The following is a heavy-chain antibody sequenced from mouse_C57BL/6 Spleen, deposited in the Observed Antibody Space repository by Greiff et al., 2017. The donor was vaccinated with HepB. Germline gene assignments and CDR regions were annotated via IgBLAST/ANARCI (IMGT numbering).Heavy chain of an antibody. Sequence: EVKLEESGGDLVKPGGSLKLSCAASGFTFSSYGMSWVRQTPDKRLEWVATISSGGSYTYYPDSVKGRFTISRDNAKNTLYLQMSSLKSEDTAMYYCARHGGNYGSSFFAYWGQGTLVTVSA. CDR3: ARHGGNYGSSFFAY. CDR1: GFTFSSYG. J-gene: IGHJ3*01. CDR2: ISSGGSYT. V-gene: IGHV5-6*02. D-gene: IGHD1-1*01.